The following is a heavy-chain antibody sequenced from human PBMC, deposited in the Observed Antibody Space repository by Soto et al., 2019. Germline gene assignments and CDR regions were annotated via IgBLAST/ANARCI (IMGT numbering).Heavy chain of an antibody. J-gene: IGHJ6*02. Sequence: GGSLRLSCAASGFTVGSNYMSWVRQAPGKGLEWVSVIYSEGTPYYADSVKGRFTISRENSSNTLYLHMNNLRAEDTAVYYCARSTYYDILTGSYYYYAMDAWGQGTTVTVSS. D-gene: IGHD3-9*01. CDR3: ARSTYYDILTGSYYYYAMDA. CDR2: IYSEGTP. V-gene: IGHV3-53*01. CDR1: GFTVGSNY.